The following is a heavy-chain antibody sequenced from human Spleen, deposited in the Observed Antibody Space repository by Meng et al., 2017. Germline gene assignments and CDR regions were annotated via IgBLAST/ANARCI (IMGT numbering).Heavy chain of an antibody. CDR2: ISAYNGNT. D-gene: IGHD3-10*01. CDR1: GYTFTNYA. V-gene: IGHV1-18*01. Sequence: QVQLVQSGSELKKPGASVKVPCKASGYTFTNYAMNWVRQAPGQGLEWMGWISAYNGNTNYAQKLQGRVTMTTDTSTSTAYMELRSLRSDDTAVYYCARGTPGRSYSDYWGQGTLVTVSS. J-gene: IGHJ4*02. CDR3: ARGTPGRSYSDY.